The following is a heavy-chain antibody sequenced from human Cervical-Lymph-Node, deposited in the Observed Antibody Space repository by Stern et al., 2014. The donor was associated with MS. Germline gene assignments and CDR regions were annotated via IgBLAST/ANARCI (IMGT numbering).Heavy chain of an antibody. V-gene: IGHV3-30*04. J-gene: IGHJ6*02. CDR1: GFTFSYST. D-gene: IGHD4-11*01. Sequence: VQLVESGGGVVQPGRSLRLSCAASGFTFSYSTMHWVRQAPGKGLEGVATVSYDGSDEYYPDSVKGRFTISRDNSKNTLYLQVNSLRAEDTGVYFCARDRTVTTYYYYYGMDVWGQGTTVTVSS. CDR2: VSYDGSDE. CDR3: ARDRTVTTYYYYYGMDV.